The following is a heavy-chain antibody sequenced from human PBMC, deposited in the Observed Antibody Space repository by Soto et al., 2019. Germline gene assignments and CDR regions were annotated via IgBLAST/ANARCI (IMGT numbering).Heavy chain of an antibody. CDR1: GFTFSSYG. CDR2: ISYDGSNK. D-gene: IGHD2-15*01. J-gene: IGHJ6*02. Sequence: QVQLVESGGGVVQPGRSLRLSCAASGFTFSSYGMHWVRQAPGKGLEWVAVISYDGSNKYYADSVKGRFTISRDNSKSXRXPQMNSLRAEDTAVYYCAKDRRGLVVVVVETYGMDVWGQGTTVTVSS. V-gene: IGHV3-30*18. CDR3: AKDRRGLVVVVVETYGMDV.